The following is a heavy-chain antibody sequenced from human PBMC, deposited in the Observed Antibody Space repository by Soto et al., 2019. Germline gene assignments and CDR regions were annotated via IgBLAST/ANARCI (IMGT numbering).Heavy chain of an antibody. V-gene: IGHV3-48*01. CDR2: ISSSSSTI. D-gene: IGHD6-13*01. CDR1: GFTFSSYS. CDR3: SGQGGSRLNWFDP. Sequence: GGSLRLSCAASGFTFSSYSMNWVRQAPGKGLEWVSYISSSSSTIYYADSVKGRFTISRDNAKNSLYLQMNSLRAEDTAVYFCSGQGGSRLNWFDPWAQRTLVTVSS. J-gene: IGHJ5*02.